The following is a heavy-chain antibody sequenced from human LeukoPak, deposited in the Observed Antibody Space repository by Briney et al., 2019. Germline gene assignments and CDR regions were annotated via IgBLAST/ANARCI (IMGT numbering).Heavy chain of an antibody. CDR1: GFTFSNYA. CDR3: AKAAYGDYVNWFDP. J-gene: IGHJ5*02. V-gene: IGHV3-23*01. CDR2: INGRGGST. D-gene: IGHD4-17*01. Sequence: GGSLRLSCAASGFTFSNYAMSWVRQAPGKGLEWVSSINGRGGSTYCAASAQGRFTISRDNSKRTVFPQMNSLRAEDTAIYYCAKAAYGDYVNWFDPWGQGTLVTVSS.